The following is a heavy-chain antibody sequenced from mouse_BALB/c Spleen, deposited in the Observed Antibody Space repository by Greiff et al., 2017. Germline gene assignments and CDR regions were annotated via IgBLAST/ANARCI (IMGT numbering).Heavy chain of an antibody. J-gene: IGHJ3*01. D-gene: IGHD1-1*01. V-gene: IGHV3-6*02. CDR2: ISYDGSN. Sequence: EVQVVESGPGLVKPSQSLSLTCSVTGYSITSGYYWNWIRQFPGNKLEWMGYISYDGSNNYNPSLKNRISITRDTSKNQFFLKLNSVTTEDTATYYCARGGTITTVAPFAYWGQGTLVTVSA. CDR3: ARGGTITTVAPFAY. CDR1: GYSITSGYY.